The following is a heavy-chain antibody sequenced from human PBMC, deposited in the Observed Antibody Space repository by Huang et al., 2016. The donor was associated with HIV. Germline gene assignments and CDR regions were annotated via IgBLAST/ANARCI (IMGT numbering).Heavy chain of an antibody. D-gene: IGHD3-22*01. CDR2: MNPKSGKP. Sequence: QVQLVQSGAEVKKPGASVKVSCKASGFNFNNYDFNWVRQASGQGLELMGWMNPKSGKPGYAQKCQGRVTSTRNTSITTAYMELRSLRSEDTAVYYCARARGLLYDSTGYYSRYYFDSWGQGTLVTISS. CDR1: GFNFNNYD. V-gene: IGHV1-8*03. J-gene: IGHJ4*02. CDR3: ARARGLLYDSTGYYSRYYFDS.